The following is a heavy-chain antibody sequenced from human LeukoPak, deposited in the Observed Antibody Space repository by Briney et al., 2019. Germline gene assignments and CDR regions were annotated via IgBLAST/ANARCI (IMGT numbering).Heavy chain of an antibody. J-gene: IGHJ4*02. D-gene: IGHD5-18*01. CDR2: IYYSGST. CDR1: GGSISSSSYY. Sequence: SETLSLTCTVSGGSISSSSYYWGWIRQPPGKGLEWIGSIYYSGSTYYNPSLKSRVTISVDTSKNQFSLRLSSVTAADTAVYYCARGAAGYSYGWGQGTLVTVSS. CDR3: ARGAAGYSYG. V-gene: IGHV4-39*07.